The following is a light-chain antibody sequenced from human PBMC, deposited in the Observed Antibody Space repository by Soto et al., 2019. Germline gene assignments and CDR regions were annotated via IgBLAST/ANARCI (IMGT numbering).Light chain of an antibody. V-gene: IGKV3-20*01. CDR3: QQYGISPPVT. CDR1: QSISSSF. CDR2: GAS. J-gene: IGKJ2*01. Sequence: EIVLTQSPGTLSLSPGERATLSCRASQSISSSFLAWYQQKPGQAPRLLIYGASSRATGIPDRFSGSGSGTDFTLTISRLEPEDFAVYHCQQYGISPPVTFGQGTKLEIK.